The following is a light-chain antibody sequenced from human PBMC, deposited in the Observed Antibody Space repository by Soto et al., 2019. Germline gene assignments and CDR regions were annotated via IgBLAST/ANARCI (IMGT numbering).Light chain of an antibody. CDR3: QQTYITFGT. V-gene: IGKV1-39*01. J-gene: IGKJ1*01. CDR1: QDIATY. Sequence: DIQMTQSPSTLSASVGDRVTVTCRASQDIATYLNWYQQRPTEAPKLLIYAASTLRSGVPSRFSGGGSGTEFTLTISSLQPEDFATDYCQQTYITFGTFGQGTKVDIK. CDR2: AAS.